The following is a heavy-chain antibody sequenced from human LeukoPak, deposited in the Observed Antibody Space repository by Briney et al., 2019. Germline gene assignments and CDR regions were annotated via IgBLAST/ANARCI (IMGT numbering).Heavy chain of an antibody. D-gene: IGHD6-19*01. V-gene: IGHV3-48*01. CDR1: GFTFSSYS. CDR3: AREEGLAVAPQYGMDV. J-gene: IGHJ6*02. CDR2: ISSSSSTI. Sequence: GGSLRLSCAASGFTFSSYSMNWVRQAPGKGLEWVSYISSSSSTIYYADSVKGRFTISRDNAKNSLYLQMNSLRAEDAAVYYCAREEGLAVAPQYGMDVWGQGTTVTVSS.